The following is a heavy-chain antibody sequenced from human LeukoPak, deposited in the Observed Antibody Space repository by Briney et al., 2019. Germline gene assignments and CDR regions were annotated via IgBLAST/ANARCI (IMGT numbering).Heavy chain of an antibody. CDR2: ISGSGDGT. Sequence: PGGSLRLSCAASGFTFSSYAMSLVRQAPRKRLELVSTISGSGDGTYYADSVKGRFTISRDSSKNTLYLQMNSLRAEDTAVYYCEKGSRIWGNYYFDFWGQGTLVTVSS. CDR1: GFTFSSYA. V-gene: IGHV3-23*01. D-gene: IGHD3-16*01. J-gene: IGHJ4*02. CDR3: EKGSRIWGNYYFDF.